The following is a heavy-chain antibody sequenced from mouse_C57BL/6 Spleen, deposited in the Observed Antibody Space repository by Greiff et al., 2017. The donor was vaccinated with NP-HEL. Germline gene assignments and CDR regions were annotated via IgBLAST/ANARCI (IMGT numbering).Heavy chain of an antibody. CDR3: ARSRTTLYAMDY. CDR1: GYTFTSYW. D-gene: IGHD5-5*01. J-gene: IGHJ4*01. CDR2: IDPSDSYT. Sequence: VQLQQPGAELVRPGTSVKLSCKASGYTFTSYWMHWVKQRPGQGLEWIGVIDPSDSYTNYNQKFKGKATLTVDTSSSTAYMQLSSLTSEDSAVYYCARSRTTLYAMDYWGQGTSVTVSS. V-gene: IGHV1-59*01.